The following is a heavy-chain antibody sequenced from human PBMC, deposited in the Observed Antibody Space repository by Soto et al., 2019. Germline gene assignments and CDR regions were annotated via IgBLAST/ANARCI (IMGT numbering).Heavy chain of an antibody. CDR3: ARDVGCSSTSCYAGWLDP. D-gene: IGHD2-2*01. Sequence: GGSLRLSCAASGFTFSNYWMNWVRQAPGKGLVWVSHINSDGSSTTYADSVKGRFTISRDNAKDTLYLQMNSLRAEDTAVYYCARDVGCSSTSCYAGWLDPWGQGTLVTVSS. CDR2: INSDGSST. CDR1: GFTFSNYW. J-gene: IGHJ5*02. V-gene: IGHV3-74*03.